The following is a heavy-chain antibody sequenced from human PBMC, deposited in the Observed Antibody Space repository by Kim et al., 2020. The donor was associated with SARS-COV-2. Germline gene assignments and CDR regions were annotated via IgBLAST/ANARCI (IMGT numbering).Heavy chain of an antibody. CDR2: ISAYNGNT. CDR3: ARLRIRPDDYGDSGEGPDY. CDR1: GYTFTSYG. V-gene: IGHV1-18*01. D-gene: IGHD4-17*01. Sequence: ASVKVSCKASGYTFTSYGISWVRQAPGQGLEWMGWISAYNGNTNYAQKLQGRVTMTTDTSTSTAYMELRSLRSDDTAVYYCARLRIRPDDYGDSGEGPDYWGQGALVTVSS. J-gene: IGHJ4*02.